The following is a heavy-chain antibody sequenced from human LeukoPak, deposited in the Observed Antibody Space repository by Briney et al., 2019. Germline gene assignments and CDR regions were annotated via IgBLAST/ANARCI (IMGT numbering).Heavy chain of an antibody. V-gene: IGHV4-59*08. CDR3: ARSDSSGWYIEAFDI. D-gene: IGHD6-19*01. J-gene: IGHJ3*02. CDR2: IYYSGST. CDR1: GGSISSCY. Sequence: SETLSLTCTVSGGSISSCYWSWIRQPPGKGLEWIGYIYYSGSTNYNPSLKSRVTISVDTSKNQFSLKLNSVTAADTAVYYCARSDSSGWYIEAFDIWGQGTMVTASS.